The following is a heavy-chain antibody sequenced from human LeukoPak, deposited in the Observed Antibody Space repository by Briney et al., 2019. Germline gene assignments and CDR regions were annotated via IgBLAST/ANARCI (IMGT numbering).Heavy chain of an antibody. CDR2: TYYRSKWYN. D-gene: IGHD6-19*01. J-gene: IGHJ6*04. Sequence: QTLSLTCAISGDSVSSNSAAWNWIRQSPSRGLEWLGRTYYRSKWYNDYAVSVKSRITINPDTSKNQFSLQLNSVTPEDTAVYYCARLGMGSGWLGAYYYYYGMDVWGKGTTVTVSS. CDR1: GDSVSSNSAA. CDR3: ARLGMGSGWLGAYYYYYGMDV. V-gene: IGHV6-1*01.